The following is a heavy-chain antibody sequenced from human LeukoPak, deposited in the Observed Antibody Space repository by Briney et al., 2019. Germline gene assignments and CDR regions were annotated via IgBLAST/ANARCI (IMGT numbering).Heavy chain of an antibody. CDR3: GGSGSYYRLDY. Sequence: GGSLRLSCAASGFTFSTYVMTWVRQAPGKGLEGVSAISDSGGSTYNADSVKGRFTLSRDNSKNTLYLQMNSLRAEDTAVYYCGGSGSYYRLDYWGQGTLVTVSS. D-gene: IGHD3-10*01. CDR2: ISDSGGST. CDR1: GFTFSTYV. V-gene: IGHV3-23*01. J-gene: IGHJ4*02.